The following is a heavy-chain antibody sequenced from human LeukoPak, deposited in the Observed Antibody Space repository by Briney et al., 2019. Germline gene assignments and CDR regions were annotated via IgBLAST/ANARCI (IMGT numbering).Heavy chain of an antibody. D-gene: IGHD6-19*01. CDR1: GFTFSNNW. J-gene: IGHJ4*02. CDR2: IKEDGSAK. V-gene: IGHV3-7*01. Sequence: GGSLRLSCAASGFTFSNNWMIWVRQAPGKGLEWVANIKEDGSAKYYVDSVKGRFTISRDNSKNTLFLQMNSLRAEDTAVYYCARDGSSVALDYWGQGTLVTVSS. CDR3: ARDGSSVALDY.